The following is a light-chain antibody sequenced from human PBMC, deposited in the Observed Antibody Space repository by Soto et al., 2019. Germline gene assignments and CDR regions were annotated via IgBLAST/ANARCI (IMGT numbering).Light chain of an antibody. Sequence: DIQLTQSPSSLSASVGDRITSTRRSSQSISRYLNWYQQKPGKAHKLLIYAASSLQSGVPSRFSGSGSGTDFTITISSLQPEDFATYYCQQSYSTSWTFGQGTKVDIK. CDR1: QSISRY. J-gene: IGKJ1*01. CDR2: AAS. V-gene: IGKV1-39*01. CDR3: QQSYSTSWT.